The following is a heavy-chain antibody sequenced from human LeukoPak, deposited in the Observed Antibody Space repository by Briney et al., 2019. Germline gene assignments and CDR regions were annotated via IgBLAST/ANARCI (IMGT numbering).Heavy chain of an antibody. CDR2: INPSSGGT. Sequence: ASVKVSCKASGYTFSNYYMHWVRQAPGQELEWMGWINPSSGGTNFAQKFQGRVTMTRDTSISTAYMELHGLRSDDTAVYYCARHVSSSNEDYWGQGTLVTVSS. D-gene: IGHD2-8*01. J-gene: IGHJ4*02. V-gene: IGHV1-2*02. CDR3: ARHVSSSNEDY. CDR1: GYTFSNYY.